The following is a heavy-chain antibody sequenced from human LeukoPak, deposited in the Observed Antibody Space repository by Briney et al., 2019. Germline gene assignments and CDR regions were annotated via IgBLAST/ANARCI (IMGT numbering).Heavy chain of an antibody. CDR3: ARGRSAAGAFTKRPELFDP. V-gene: IGHV1-2*02. J-gene: IGHJ5*02. D-gene: IGHD6-13*01. Sequence: ASVKVSCKTSVYTFTDYYLHWVRQAPGQGLEWMGWNNPKSGGTNYAQNFQGRVTMTRDTSISTAYMELNSQRSDDTAVYYCARGRSAAGAFTKRPELFDPWGQGTRVTVSS. CDR2: NNPKSGGT. CDR1: VYTFTDYY.